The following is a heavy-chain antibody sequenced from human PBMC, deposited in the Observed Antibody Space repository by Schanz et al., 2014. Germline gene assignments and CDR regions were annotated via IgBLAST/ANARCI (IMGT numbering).Heavy chain of an antibody. Sequence: EVQLVESGGGLVQPGGSLRLSCAASGFTFSSYWMSWVRQAPGKGLEWVANIKQDGSERYYVDSVKGRFTISRDNAKNPLYLQMNSLKTEDTAVYYCTTHLGFEAWYYDILTDYYYDMDVWGQGTTVTVSS. CDR3: TTHLGFEAWYYDILTDYYYDMDV. V-gene: IGHV3-7*03. D-gene: IGHD3-9*01. J-gene: IGHJ6*02. CDR1: GFTFSSYW. CDR2: IKQDGSER.